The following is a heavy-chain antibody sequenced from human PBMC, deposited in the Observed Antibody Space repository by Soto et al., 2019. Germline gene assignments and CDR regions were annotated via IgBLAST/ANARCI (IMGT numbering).Heavy chain of an antibody. CDR1: GGSISSYY. J-gene: IGHJ5*02. V-gene: IGHV4-59*01. Sequence: SETLSLTCTVSGGSISSYYWSWIRQPPGKGLEWIGYIYYSGSTNYNPSLKSRVTISVDTSKNQLSLKLSSVTAADTAVYYCARGYPLVVVAAYRIGWFDPWGQGTLVTVSS. CDR2: IYYSGST. CDR3: ARGYPLVVVAAYRIGWFDP. D-gene: IGHD2-15*01.